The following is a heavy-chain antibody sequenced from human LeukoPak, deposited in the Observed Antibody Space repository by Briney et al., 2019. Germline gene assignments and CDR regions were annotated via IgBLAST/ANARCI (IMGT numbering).Heavy chain of an antibody. CDR2: INDSGST. Sequence: SETLSLTCDVYGGSFSAYYWSWIRQPPGKGLEWIGEINDSGSTNYNPSLKSRVTISVDTSKNQFSLKLSSVTAADTAVYYCARGAMTTYYDFWSGYYKGDYFDYWGQGTLVTVSS. J-gene: IGHJ4*02. CDR3: ARGAMTTYYDFWSGYYKGDYFDY. V-gene: IGHV4-34*01. CDR1: GGSFSAYY. D-gene: IGHD3-3*01.